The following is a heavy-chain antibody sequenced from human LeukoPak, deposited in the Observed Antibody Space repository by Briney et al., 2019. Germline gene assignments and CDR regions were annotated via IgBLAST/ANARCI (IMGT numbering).Heavy chain of an antibody. CDR2: ISGNGANT. D-gene: IGHD3-10*01. V-gene: IGHV3-23*01. J-gene: IGHJ5*02. Sequence: GGSLRLSCAASGFTFSSSAMGWVRQAPGKGLEWVSSISGNGANTYYANSVKGRFTISRDNSKNTLYLQMNSLRAEDTAVYCCAKDIRSHSGSGAYCWFGPWGQGILVTVSS. CDR1: GFTFSSSA. CDR3: AKDIRSHSGSGAYCWFGP.